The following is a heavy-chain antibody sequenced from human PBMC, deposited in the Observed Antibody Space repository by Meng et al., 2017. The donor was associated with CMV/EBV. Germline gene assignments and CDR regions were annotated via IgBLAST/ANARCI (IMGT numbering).Heavy chain of an antibody. Sequence: ASVKVSCKASGYTFTSYDINWVRQATGQGLEWMGWMNPNSGNTGYAQKFQGRVTITRNTSISTAYMELSRLRSDDMAVYYCARDYLIAAAGTNYYYGMDVWGQGTTVTVSS. CDR2: MNPNSGNT. D-gene: IGHD6-13*01. CDR3: ARDYLIAAAGTNYYYGMDV. J-gene: IGHJ6*02. V-gene: IGHV1-8*03. CDR1: GYTFTSYD.